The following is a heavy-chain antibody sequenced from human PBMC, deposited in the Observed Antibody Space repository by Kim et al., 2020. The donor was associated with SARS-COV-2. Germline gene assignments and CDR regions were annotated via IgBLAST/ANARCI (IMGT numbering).Heavy chain of an antibody. D-gene: IGHD4-4*01. CDR3: ARSPAPGSNSGLYYFDY. CDR2: ISGSGGTT. Sequence: GGSLRLSCAASGFTFSTYAMNWVRQAPGKGLEWVSPISGSGGTTYYADSVKGRFTISRDNSKNTLYLQMNSLRAEDTAVYFCARSPAPGSNSGLYYFDYWGQGTLVTVSS. CDR1: GFTFSTYA. J-gene: IGHJ4*02. V-gene: IGHV3-23*01.